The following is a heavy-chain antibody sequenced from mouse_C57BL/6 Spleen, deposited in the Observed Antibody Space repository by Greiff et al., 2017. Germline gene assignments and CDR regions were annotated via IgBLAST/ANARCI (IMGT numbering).Heavy chain of an antibody. CDR1: GYTFTSYW. D-gene: IGHD2-5*01. CDR3: ARRGDSNYYFDY. J-gene: IGHJ2*01. Sequence: QVQLKQPGAELVKPGASVKLSCKASGYTFTSYWMHWVKQRPGQGLEWIGMIHPNSGSTNYNEKFKSKATLTVDKSSSTAYMQLSSLTSEDSAVYYCARRGDSNYYFDYWGQGTTLTVSS. V-gene: IGHV1-64*01. CDR2: IHPNSGST.